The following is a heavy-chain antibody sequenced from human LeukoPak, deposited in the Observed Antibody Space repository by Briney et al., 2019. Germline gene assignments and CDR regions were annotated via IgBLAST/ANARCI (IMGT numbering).Heavy chain of an antibody. CDR2: ISYDGTNK. CDR1: GFTFSNYD. D-gene: IGHD3-3*02. J-gene: IGHJ5*02. Sequence: GGSLRLSCAASGFTFSNYDIHWVRQTAGKGLEWVAVISYDGTNKYYADSVKGRFTISRDSSKNTLYLQMNSLRAEDTAVYYCTKKAFASENHHWFDPWGQGTLVTVSS. CDR3: TKKAFASENHHWFDP. V-gene: IGHV3-30*18.